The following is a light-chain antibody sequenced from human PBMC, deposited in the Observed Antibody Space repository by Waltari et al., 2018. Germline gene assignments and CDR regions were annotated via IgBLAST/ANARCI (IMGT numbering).Light chain of an antibody. V-gene: IGLV2-14*01. CDR1: SSDGAGYIY. CDR2: EVN. CDR3: SSYTSSSTRV. J-gene: IGLJ3*02. Sequence: QSALTQPASVSGSPGQSITIPCTGTSSDGAGYIYVSWYQQHPGKAPKLMIYEVNNRPSGVSNRFSGAKSGNTASLTISGLQAEDEADYYCSSYTSSSTRVFGGGTKLTVL.